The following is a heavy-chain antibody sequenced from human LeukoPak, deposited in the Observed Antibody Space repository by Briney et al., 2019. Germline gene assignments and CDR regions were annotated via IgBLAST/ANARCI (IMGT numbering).Heavy chain of an antibody. CDR3: APTRGSSGWPFDY. J-gene: IGHJ4*02. V-gene: IGHV3-53*01. CDR2: TYTGGNS. D-gene: IGHD6-25*01. CDR1: GFTVSSIH. Sequence: GGSLRLSCAASGFTVSSIHMVWVRQAPGKGLEWVSVTYTGGNSYYADSVKGRFIISRDNAKNALYLQMNSLRAEDTAVYYCAPTRGSSGWPFDYWGQGTLVTVSS.